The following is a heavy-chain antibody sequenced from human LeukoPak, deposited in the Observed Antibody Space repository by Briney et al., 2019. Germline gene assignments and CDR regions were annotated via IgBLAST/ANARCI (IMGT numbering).Heavy chain of an antibody. J-gene: IGHJ4*02. V-gene: IGHV4-30-2*01. CDR3: ASDYDSSGYFDY. CDR2: IYHSGST. CDR1: GGSISSGGYS. D-gene: IGHD3-22*01. Sequence: PSETLSLTCAVSGGSISSGGYSWSWIRQPPGKGLEWIGYIYHSGSTYYNPSLKSRVTISVDRSKNQFSLKLSSVTAADTAVYYCASDYDSSGYFDYWGQGTLVTVSS.